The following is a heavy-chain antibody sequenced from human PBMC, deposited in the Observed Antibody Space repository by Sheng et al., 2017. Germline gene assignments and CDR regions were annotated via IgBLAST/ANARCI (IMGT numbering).Heavy chain of an antibody. CDR1: GYTFTGYY. V-gene: IGHV1-2*02. CDR3: ARDLLPGYSSSWYGWFDP. J-gene: IGHJ5*02. CDR2: INPNSGGT. Sequence: QVQLVQSGAEVKKPGASVKVSCKASGYTFTGYYMHWVRQAPGQGLEWMGWINPNSGGTNYAQKFQGRVTMTRDTSISTAYMELSRLRSDDTAVYYCARDLLPGYSSSWYGWFDPWGQGTLVTVSS. D-gene: IGHD6-13*01.